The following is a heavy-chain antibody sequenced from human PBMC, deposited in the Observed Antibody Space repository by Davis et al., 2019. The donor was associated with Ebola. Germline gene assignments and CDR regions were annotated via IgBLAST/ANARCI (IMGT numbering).Heavy chain of an antibody. Sequence: GGSLRLSCAASGFTFRSYWMSWVRQAPGKGLEWVANIKQDGSEKYYIDSVKGRFSISRDNAKNSLYLQMNSLRDEDTAVYYCARGPVIVVGYYFDYWGQGTLVTVSS. CDR1: GFTFRSYW. V-gene: IGHV3-7*01. CDR2: IKQDGSEK. D-gene: IGHD3-22*01. CDR3: ARGPVIVVGYYFDY. J-gene: IGHJ4*02.